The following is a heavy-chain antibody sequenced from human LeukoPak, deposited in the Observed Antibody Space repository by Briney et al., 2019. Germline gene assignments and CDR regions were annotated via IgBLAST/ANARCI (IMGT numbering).Heavy chain of an antibody. D-gene: IGHD3-16*01. CDR2: ISWKSDSV. CDR3: ARAGGSRYYYAMDV. V-gene: IGHV3-9*01. Sequence: KAGGSLRLSCAASGFTFDDYGMHWVRPAPGKGLEWVSGISWKSDSVGYADSVKGRFTISRDNAENSLYLQMNSLRAEDTAFYYCARAGGSRYYYAMDVWGQGTTVTVSS. CDR1: GFTFDDYG. J-gene: IGHJ6*02.